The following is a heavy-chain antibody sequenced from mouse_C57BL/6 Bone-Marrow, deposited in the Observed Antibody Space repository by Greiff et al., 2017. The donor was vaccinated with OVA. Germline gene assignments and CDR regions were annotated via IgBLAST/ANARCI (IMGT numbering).Heavy chain of an antibody. D-gene: IGHD1-1*01. V-gene: IGHV1-50*01. CDR3: ARVTTVRVRYYYAMDY. J-gene: IGHJ4*01. CDR2: IDPSDSYT. Sequence: QVQLQQPGAELVKPGASVKLSCKASGYTFTSYWMQWVKQRPGQGLEWIGEIDPSDSYTNYNQKFKGKATLTVDTSSSTAYMQLSSLTSEDSAVYYCARVTTVRVRYYYAMDYWGQGTSVTVSS. CDR1: GYTFTSYW.